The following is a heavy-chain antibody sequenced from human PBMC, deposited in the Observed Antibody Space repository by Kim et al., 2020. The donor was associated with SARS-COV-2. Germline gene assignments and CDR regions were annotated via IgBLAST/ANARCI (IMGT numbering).Heavy chain of an antibody. CDR2: ISGSGGST. J-gene: IGHJ4*02. CDR1: GFTFSSYA. CDR3: AKGYYYGSGSYCIFDY. V-gene: IGHV3-23*01. Sequence: GGSLRLSCAASGFTFSSYAMSWVRQAPGKGLEWVSAISGSGGSTYYADSVKGRFTISRDNSKNTLYLQMNSLRAEDTAVYYCAKGYYYGSGSYCIFDYWGQGTLVTVSS. D-gene: IGHD3-10*01.